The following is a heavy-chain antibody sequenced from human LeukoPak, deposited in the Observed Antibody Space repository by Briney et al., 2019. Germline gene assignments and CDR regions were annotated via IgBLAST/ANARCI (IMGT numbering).Heavy chain of an antibody. CDR2: MSHSGYP. J-gene: IGHJ4*02. V-gene: IGHV4-34*01. D-gene: IGHD3-16*02. CDR1: GGSFSGYS. Sequence: KASETLSLTCAVYGGSFSGYSWTWIRQPPGKGLEWIGEMSHSGYPNYNPSLKSRVAISVDTSKNQFSLKLSSVTAADTAVYYCAREAFGGVIAGIDYWGQGTLVTVSS. CDR3: AREAFGGVIAGIDY.